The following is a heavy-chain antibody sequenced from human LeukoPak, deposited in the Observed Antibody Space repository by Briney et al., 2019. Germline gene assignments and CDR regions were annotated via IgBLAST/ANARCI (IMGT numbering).Heavy chain of an antibody. Sequence: GGSLRLSCAASGFTLYDYAMSWVSQPPGKGLEWVSLIRDGDGRTHYADSVKGRFTISRDNSKKMVYLQMNGLRAEDTAVYYCAKDHSTTWLGSFNYWGQGTLVTVSS. CDR2: IRDGDGRT. D-gene: IGHD6-13*01. CDR3: AKDHSTTWLGSFNY. CDR1: GFTLYDYA. V-gene: IGHV3-23*01. J-gene: IGHJ4*02.